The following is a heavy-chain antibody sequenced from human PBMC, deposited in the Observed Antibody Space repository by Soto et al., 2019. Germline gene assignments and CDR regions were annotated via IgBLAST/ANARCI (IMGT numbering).Heavy chain of an antibody. V-gene: IGHV1-69*06. CDR3: ARSVVVVAATRYFDY. CDR2: IIPIFGTA. CDR1: RGGFSSYA. D-gene: IGHD2-15*01. J-gene: IGHJ4*02. Sequence: GASLKVSCDACRGGFSSYAISWVRQAPGQGLEWMGGIIPIFGTANYAQKFQGRVTITADKSTSTAYMELSSLRSEDTAVYYCARSVVVVAATRYFDYWGQGTLVTVSS.